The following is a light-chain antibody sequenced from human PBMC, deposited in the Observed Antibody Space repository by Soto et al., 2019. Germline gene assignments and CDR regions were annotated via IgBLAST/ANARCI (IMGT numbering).Light chain of an antibody. J-gene: IGKJ4*01. CDR3: QQYYQWPLT. CDR1: QSVSST. V-gene: IGKV3-15*01. Sequence: EIVMTQSPATLSVSPGERATLSCRASQSVSSTLAWHQQIPGQAPRLLLFGTSTRATGIPARFSGSGSGTEFTLTISSLQSEDFAFYYCQQYYQWPLTFGGGTKVEVK. CDR2: GTS.